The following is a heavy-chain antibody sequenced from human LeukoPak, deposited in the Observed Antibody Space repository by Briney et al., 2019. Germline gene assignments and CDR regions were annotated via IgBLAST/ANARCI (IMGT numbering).Heavy chain of an antibody. V-gene: IGHV7-4-1*02. D-gene: IGHD3-22*01. CDR1: GYTFTSYA. J-gene: IGHJ6*03. Sequence: GASVKVSCKASGYTFTSYAMNWVRQAPGQGLEWMGWINTNTGNPTYAQGFTGWFVFSLDTSVSTAYLQISSLKADDTAVYYCARERNDCYGSSGCVGDSYMDVWGKGTTVTVSS. CDR2: INTNTGNP. CDR3: ARERNDCYGSSGCVGDSYMDV.